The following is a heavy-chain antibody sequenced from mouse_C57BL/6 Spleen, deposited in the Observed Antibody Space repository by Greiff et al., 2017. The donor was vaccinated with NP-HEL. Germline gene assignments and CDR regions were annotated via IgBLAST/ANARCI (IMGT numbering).Heavy chain of an antibody. D-gene: IGHD3-2*02. CDR3: ARQGDSSGFFAY. J-gene: IGHJ3*01. CDR1: GFTFSDYY. CDR2: ISNGGGST. V-gene: IGHV5-12*01. Sequence: EVKLMESGGGLVQPGGSLKLSCAASGFTFSDYYMYWVRQTPEKRLEWVAYISNGGGSTYYPDTVKGRFTISRDNAKNTLYLQMSRLKSEDTAMYYCARQGDSSGFFAYWGQGTLVTVSA.